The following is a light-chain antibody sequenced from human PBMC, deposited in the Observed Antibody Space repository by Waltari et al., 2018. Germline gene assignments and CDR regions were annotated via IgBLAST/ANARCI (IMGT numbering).Light chain of an antibody. CDR1: SHDVGNYEL. Sequence: QSALTQPASVSGSPGQSITISCTGTSHDVGNYELVSWYQHHPGKAPKPIIYEVTKRHSGFSNRFSGSKSGNTASLTISGLHTEDEGDYYCCSYSGDLSFGVVFGGGTKLTVL. CDR2: EVT. CDR3: CSYSGDLSFGVV. J-gene: IGLJ2*01. V-gene: IGLV2-23*02.